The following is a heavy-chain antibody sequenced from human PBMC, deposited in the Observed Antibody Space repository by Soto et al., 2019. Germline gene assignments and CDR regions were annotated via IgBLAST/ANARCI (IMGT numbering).Heavy chain of an antibody. CDR1: GGSISSYY. Sequence: SETLSLTCTVSGGSISSYYWSWIRQPPGKGLEWIGYIYYSGSTNYNPSLKSRVTISVDTSKNQFSLKLSSVTAADTAVYYCARHKKVLLWFGETNWFDPWGQGTLVTVSS. J-gene: IGHJ5*02. CDR3: ARHKKVLLWFGETNWFDP. CDR2: IYYSGST. V-gene: IGHV4-59*08. D-gene: IGHD3-10*01.